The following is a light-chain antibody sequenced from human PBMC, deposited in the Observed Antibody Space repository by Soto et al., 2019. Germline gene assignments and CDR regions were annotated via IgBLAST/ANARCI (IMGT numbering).Light chain of an antibody. J-gene: IGKJ3*01. CDR3: QKYNGAPFT. CDR2: AAS. Sequence: DIQMTQSPSSLSASVGDRVTITCRASQDISNYLAWYQQKPGKVPKLLIYAASTLQSGVPSRFSRSGSGTDFTLTISSLQPEDVATYYCQKYNGAPFTFGPGTRVDIK. V-gene: IGKV1-27*01. CDR1: QDISNY.